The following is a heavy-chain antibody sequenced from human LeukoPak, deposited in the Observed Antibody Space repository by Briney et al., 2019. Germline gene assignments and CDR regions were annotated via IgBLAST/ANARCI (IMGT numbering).Heavy chain of an antibody. V-gene: IGHV4-39*01. CDR1: RGSSSSSVYY. Sequence: SETLSLTCTVSRGSSSSSVYYWGWIRQPPGKGLEWIGSLYHSETTYYNPSLKSRVTISVDTSKNQLSLKLSSATAADTAVYYCAVAMGSSGWYVYWYFDLWGRGTLVTVSS. D-gene: IGHD6-19*01. J-gene: IGHJ2*01. CDR3: AVAMGSSGWYVYWYFDL. CDR2: LYHSETT.